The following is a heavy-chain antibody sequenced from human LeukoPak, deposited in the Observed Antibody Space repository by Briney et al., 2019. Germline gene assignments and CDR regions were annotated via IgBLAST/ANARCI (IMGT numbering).Heavy chain of an antibody. D-gene: IGHD3-16*01. CDR2: ISSSSSTI. J-gene: IGHJ4*02. CDR3: AAEHGGVTNY. Sequence: PGGSLRLSCAASGFTYSSYSMNWVRHAPGKGLELVSYISSSSSTIYYADSVKGRFTISRDNAKNSLYLQMNSLRAEDTAVYYCAAEHGGVTNYWGQGTLVTVSS. V-gene: IGHV3-48*01. CDR1: GFTYSSYS.